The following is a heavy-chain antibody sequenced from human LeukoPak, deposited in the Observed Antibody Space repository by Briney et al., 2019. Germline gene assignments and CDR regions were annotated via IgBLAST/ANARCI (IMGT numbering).Heavy chain of an antibody. CDR2: IYYSGST. V-gene: IGHV4-59*01. CDR1: SGSISSYY. CDR3: ARDLGGAGRFDP. Sequence: SETLSLTCTVSSGSISSYYWSWIRQPPGKGLEWIGYIYYSGSTNYNPTLKGRVTISVDTSKNQFSLKLSSVTAADTAVYYCARDLGGAGRFDPWGQGTLVTVSS. J-gene: IGHJ5*02.